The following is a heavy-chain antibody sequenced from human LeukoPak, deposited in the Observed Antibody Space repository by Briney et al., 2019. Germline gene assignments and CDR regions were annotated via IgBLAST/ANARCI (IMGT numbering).Heavy chain of an antibody. CDR2: INHSGST. V-gene: IGHV4-34*01. CDR3: ASRRYYYGSGSYSLYYGMDV. J-gene: IGHJ6*02. CDR1: GGSFSGYY. D-gene: IGHD3-10*01. Sequence: PSETLSLTCAVYGGSFSGYYWSWIRQPPGKGLEWIGEINHSGSTNYNPSLKSRVTISVDTPKNQFSLKLSSVTAADTAVYYCASRRYYYGSGSYSLYYGMDVWGQGTTVTVSS.